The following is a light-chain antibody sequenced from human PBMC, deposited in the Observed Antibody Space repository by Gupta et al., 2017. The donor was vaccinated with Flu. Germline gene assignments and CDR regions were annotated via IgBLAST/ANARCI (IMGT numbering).Light chain of an antibody. V-gene: IGLV2-14*04. CDR3: PVYISSTYLVA. Sequence: RDNVGYKSVYWYQQQPGQAPIVVNYYVSKRPAGVSERFSGFKSENTASLTISELETEDEAEYYCPVYISSTYLVAFGGGTRLTVL. CDR2: YVS. J-gene: IGLJ2*01. CDR1: RDNVGYKS.